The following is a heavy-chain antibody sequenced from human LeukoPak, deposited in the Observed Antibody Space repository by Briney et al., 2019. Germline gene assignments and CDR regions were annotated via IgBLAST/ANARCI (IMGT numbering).Heavy chain of an antibody. V-gene: IGHV3-30-3*01. CDR2: ISYDGSNK. D-gene: IGHD3-16*02. CDR3: ARGYQRAYYYMDV. CDR1: GFTFSSYA. Sequence: GGSLRLSCAASGFTFSSYAMHWVRQAPGKGLEWVAVISYDGSNKYYADSVKGRFTISRDNSKNTLYLQMNSLRAEDTAVYYCARGYQRAYYYMDVWGKGTTVTVTS. J-gene: IGHJ6*03.